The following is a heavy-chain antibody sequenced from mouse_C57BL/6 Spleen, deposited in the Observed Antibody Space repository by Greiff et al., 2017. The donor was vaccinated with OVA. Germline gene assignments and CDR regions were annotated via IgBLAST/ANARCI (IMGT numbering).Heavy chain of an antibody. CDR3: ARDRYYYDDWYFDV. J-gene: IGHJ1*03. D-gene: IGHD2-4*01. V-gene: IGHV5-16*01. CDR1: GFTFSDYY. Sequence: EVKLMESEGGLVQPGSSMKLSCTASGFTFSDYYMDWVRQVPEKGLEWVANINYDGSSTYYLDSLKSRFIISRDNAKNILYLQMSSLKSEDTATYYCARDRYYYDDWYFDVWGTGTTVTVSS. CDR2: INYDGSST.